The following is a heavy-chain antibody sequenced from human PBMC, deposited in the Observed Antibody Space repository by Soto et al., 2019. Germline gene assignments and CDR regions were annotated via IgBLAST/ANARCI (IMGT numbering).Heavy chain of an antibody. J-gene: IGHJ6*02. Sequence: ASVKVSCKASGYTFTSYGISWVQQAPGQGLEWMGWISAYNGNTKYAQKLQGRVTMTTDTSTSTAYMELRSLRSDDTAVYYCARGGPTTLYYYYGMDVWGQGTTVTVSS. V-gene: IGHV1-18*01. CDR3: ARGGPTTLYYYYGMDV. CDR1: GYTFTSYG. D-gene: IGHD5-12*01. CDR2: ISAYNGNT.